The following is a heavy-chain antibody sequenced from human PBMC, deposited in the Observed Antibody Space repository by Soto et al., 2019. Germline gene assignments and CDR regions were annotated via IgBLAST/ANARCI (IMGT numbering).Heavy chain of an antibody. CDR2: IKQDGSER. V-gene: IGHV3-7*01. Sequence: GGSLRLSCAASGFTFGNYWMSWVRQAPGKGPEWVANIKQDGSERNYVDSVKGRFTISRDNAENSLYLQMNSLRVEDTGVYYCATARHIGPWGQGTLVTVSS. CDR3: ATARHIGP. D-gene: IGHD2-21*01. J-gene: IGHJ5*02. CDR1: GFTFGNYW.